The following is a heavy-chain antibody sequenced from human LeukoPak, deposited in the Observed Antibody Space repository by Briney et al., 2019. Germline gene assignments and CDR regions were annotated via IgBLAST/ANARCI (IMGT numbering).Heavy chain of an antibody. D-gene: IGHD3-22*01. CDR1: GFTFSIYA. CDR3: AKDRVDYYDSSGARPVDY. CDR2: MSGSGGIT. V-gene: IGHV3-23*01. J-gene: IGHJ4*02. Sequence: GGSLRLSCVASGFTFSIYAMSWVRQAPGKGLEWVSGMSGSGGITYYADSVKGRFTISRDNSKNTLYLQLNSLRAEDTAVYYCAKDRVDYYDSSGARPVDYWGQGTLVTVSS.